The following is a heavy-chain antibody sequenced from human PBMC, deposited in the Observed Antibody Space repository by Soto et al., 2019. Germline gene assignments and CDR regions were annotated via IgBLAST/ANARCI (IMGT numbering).Heavy chain of an antibody. CDR1: RGTFNRNE. CDR2: LVPQFGTP. Sequence: QVQLVQSGAEVKKPGSSVKVSCLASRGTFNRNEINWVRQAPGHGLEWLGALVPQFGTPNYAQKFQDRVTIVADESTTTTSMELRGLTSDDTAVYYCARQNRDTPMVPFDVWGQGTLVTVSS. CDR3: ARQNRDTPMVPFDV. J-gene: IGHJ4*02. D-gene: IGHD5-18*01. V-gene: IGHV1-69*01.